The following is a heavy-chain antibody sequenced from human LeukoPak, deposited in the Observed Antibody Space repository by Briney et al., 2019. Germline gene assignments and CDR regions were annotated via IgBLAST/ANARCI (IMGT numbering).Heavy chain of an antibody. J-gene: IGHJ1*01. CDR1: GGSFSGYY. D-gene: IGHD6-13*01. CDR2: FNHSGST. CDR3: ARPRYSSSWYNAEYFQH. V-gene: IGHV4-34*01. Sequence: PSETLSLTCAVYGGSFSGYYWSWIRQPPGKGLEWIGEFNHSGSTNYNPSLKSRVTISVDTSKNQFSLKLSSVTAADTAVYYCARPRYSSSWYNAEYFQHWGQGTLVTVSS.